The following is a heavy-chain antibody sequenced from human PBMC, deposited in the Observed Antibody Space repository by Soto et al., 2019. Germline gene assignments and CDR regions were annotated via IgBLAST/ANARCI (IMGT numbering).Heavy chain of an antibody. CDR2: ISSTTNYI. CDR1: VFTCTRYS. V-gene: IGHV3-21*06. CDR3: ARESEDLTSNFDY. Sequence: WWSLRLSCSASVFTCTRYSMNWFRQAPGKGLEWVSSISSTTNYIYYGDSMKGRFTISRDNAKNSLYLEMNSLRAEDTAVYYCARESEDLTSNFDYWGQGTLVTVSS. J-gene: IGHJ4*02.